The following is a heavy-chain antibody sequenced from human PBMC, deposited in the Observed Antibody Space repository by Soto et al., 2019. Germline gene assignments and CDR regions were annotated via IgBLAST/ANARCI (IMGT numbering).Heavy chain of an antibody. CDR2: IRSKALSYAT. V-gene: IGHV3-73*02. J-gene: IGHJ6*02. CDR1: GFTFSDSA. D-gene: IGHD1-1*01. Sequence: EVQLVESGGGLVQPGGSLKLSCAASGFTFSDSAMHWVRQASGKGLEWVGRIRSKALSYATAYAASVQGRFTISRDDSENKAYLQMNSLKTEDTAVYDCLRASWNYYYYGMDIWGQGTTVTVSS. CDR3: LRASWNYYYYGMDI.